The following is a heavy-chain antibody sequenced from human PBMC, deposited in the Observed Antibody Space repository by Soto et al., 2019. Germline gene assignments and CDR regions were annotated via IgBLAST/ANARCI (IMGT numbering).Heavy chain of an antibody. CDR2: ISSSGSTI. D-gene: IGHD3-22*01. CDR1: GFTFSSYE. V-gene: IGHV3-48*03. Sequence: GGSLRLSCAASGFTFSSYEMNWVRQAPGKGLEWVSYISSSGSTIYYADSVKGRFTISRDNAKNSLYLQMNSLRAEDTAVYYCARSEYYYDSSGYYYDYWGQGTLVTVSS. J-gene: IGHJ4*02. CDR3: ARSEYYYDSSGYYYDY.